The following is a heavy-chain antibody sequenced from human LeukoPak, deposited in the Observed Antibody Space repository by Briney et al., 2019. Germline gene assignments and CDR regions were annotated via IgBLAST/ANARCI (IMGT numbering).Heavy chain of an antibody. J-gene: IGHJ4*02. CDR2: ISGSGGST. Sequence: GGSLRLSCAASGFTFSSYSMNWVRQAPGKGLEWVSAISGSGGSTYYADSVKGRFTISRDNSKNTLYLQMNSLRAEDTAVYYCAKGKVLPASTLDYWGQGTLVTVSS. D-gene: IGHD2-2*01. CDR3: AKGKVLPASTLDY. V-gene: IGHV3-23*01. CDR1: GFTFSSYS.